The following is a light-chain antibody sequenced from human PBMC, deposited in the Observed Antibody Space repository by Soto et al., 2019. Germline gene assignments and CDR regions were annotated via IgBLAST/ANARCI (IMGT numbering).Light chain of an antibody. Sequence: QSVLTQPASVSGSPGESITLSFTGTSSDVGGYNYVSWYQQHPGKAPKLMIYDVSNRPSGVSNRFSGSKSGNTASLTISGLQAEDEADYYCSSYTSSSTYVFGTGTKVTV. J-gene: IGLJ1*01. CDR1: SSDVGGYNY. V-gene: IGLV2-14*01. CDR3: SSYTSSSTYV. CDR2: DVS.